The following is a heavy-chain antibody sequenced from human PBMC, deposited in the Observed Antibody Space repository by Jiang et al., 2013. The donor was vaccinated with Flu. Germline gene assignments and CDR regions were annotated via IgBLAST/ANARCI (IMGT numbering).Heavy chain of an antibody. CDR2: VDWDDEK. CDR1: GFSLTTSGMR. D-gene: IGHD3/OR15-3a*01. V-gene: IGHV2-70*04. J-gene: IGHJ4*02. CDR3: ARMRPGGLTHFDF. Sequence: KPTQTLTLTCTFSGFSLTTSGMRVNWIRQPPGKALEWLARVDWDDEKFYSTSLETRLTISKDTSKNQVFLTVTNVDPEDTATYYCARMRPGGLTHFDFWGQGTLVTVSS.